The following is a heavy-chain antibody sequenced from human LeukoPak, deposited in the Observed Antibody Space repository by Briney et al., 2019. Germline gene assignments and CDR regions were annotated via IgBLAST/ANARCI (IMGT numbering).Heavy chain of an antibody. Sequence: PGGSLRLSCAASGFTFSTYNMNWVRQAPGKGLEWVSSISSGTSYIYYADSVKGRFTISRDNAKNSLYLQMNSLRAEDTAVYYCARETGRTLDYWGQGTLVTVSS. CDR3: ARETGRTLDY. CDR1: GFTFSTYN. CDR2: ISSGTSYI. J-gene: IGHJ4*02. V-gene: IGHV3-21*01.